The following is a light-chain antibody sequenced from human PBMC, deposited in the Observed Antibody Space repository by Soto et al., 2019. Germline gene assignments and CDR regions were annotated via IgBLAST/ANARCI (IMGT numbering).Light chain of an antibody. CDR3: TSWTTSTTMI. CDR1: RSDIGAYNF. J-gene: IGLJ2*01. CDR2: DVN. Sequence: QSALTQPASVSGSPGQSNTISCTGTRSDIGAYNFVSWYQQHPGEVPKLMLYDVNVRPSGVSNRFSGSKSGNTASLTISGLQAEDEADYYCTSWTTSTTMIFGGGTKLTVL. V-gene: IGLV2-14*03.